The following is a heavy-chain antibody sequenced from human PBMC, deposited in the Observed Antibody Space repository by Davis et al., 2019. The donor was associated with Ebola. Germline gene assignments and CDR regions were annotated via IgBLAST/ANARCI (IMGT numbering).Heavy chain of an antibody. J-gene: IGHJ5*02. D-gene: IGHD2-15*01. Sequence: AASVKVSCKASGYTFTSYGISWVRQAPGQGLEWMGWISAYNGNTNYAQKLQGRVTMTTDTSTSTAYMELRSLGSDDTAVYYCARGKCSGGSCYVNWFDPWGQGTLVTVSS. CDR1: GYTFTSYG. V-gene: IGHV1-18*04. CDR3: ARGKCSGGSCYVNWFDP. CDR2: ISAYNGNT.